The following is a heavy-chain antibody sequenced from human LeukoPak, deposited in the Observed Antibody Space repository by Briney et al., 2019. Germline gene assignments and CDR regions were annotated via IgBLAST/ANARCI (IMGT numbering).Heavy chain of an antibody. CDR1: GYTFTSYG. CDR3: ARGPLFLLANWFDP. CDR2: ISAYNGNT. J-gene: IGHJ5*02. Sequence: ASVKVSCKASGYTFTSYGISWVRQAPGQGLEWMGWISAYNGNTNYAQKLQGRVTMTTDISTSTAYMEPRSLRSDDTAVYYCARGPLFLLANWFDPWGQGTLVTVSS. D-gene: IGHD2-21*01. V-gene: IGHV1-18*01.